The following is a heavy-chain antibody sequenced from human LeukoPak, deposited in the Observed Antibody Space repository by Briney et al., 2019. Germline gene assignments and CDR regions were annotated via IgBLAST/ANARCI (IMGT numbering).Heavy chain of an antibody. J-gene: IGHJ4*02. V-gene: IGHV3-21*01. CDR1: GFTFSDYS. CDR2: FSGSRNYI. CDR3: ARVRGDYYGSGSRDY. Sequence: PGGSLRLSCAASGFTFSDYSMNWVRQAPGKGLEWVASFSGSRNYIYYADSVKGRFTISRDNARNSLYLQMNSLRAEDTAVYYCARVRGDYYGSGSRDYWGQGTLVTVSS. D-gene: IGHD3-10*01.